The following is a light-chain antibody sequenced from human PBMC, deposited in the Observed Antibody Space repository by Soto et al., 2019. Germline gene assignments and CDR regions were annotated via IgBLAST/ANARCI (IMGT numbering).Light chain of an antibody. CDR3: QQRAKWPLT. CDR1: QSVINY. CDR2: DTS. J-gene: IGKJ4*01. Sequence: EIVLTQSPATLSLSPGERATLSCRASQSVINYLAWYQQKPGQAPRLLIYDTSNRATGIPARFSGSGSGTDFTLIISSLEPEDFAVYYCQQRAKWPLTFGGGTKVDIK. V-gene: IGKV3-11*01.